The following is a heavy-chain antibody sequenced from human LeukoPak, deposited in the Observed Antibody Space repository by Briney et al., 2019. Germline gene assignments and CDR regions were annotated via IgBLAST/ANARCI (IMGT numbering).Heavy chain of an antibody. CDR2: ISSRGSYT. V-gene: IGHV3-21*06. CDR3: ARIDALDI. J-gene: IGHJ3*02. CDR1: GFTFSNYN. Sequence: PGGSLPVSCAASGFTFSNYNMNWVRQAPGKGLEWVSYISSRGSYTYYADSVKGRFTISRDNAKNSLYLQMNSLRAEDTAVYYCARIDALDIWGQGTMVTVPS.